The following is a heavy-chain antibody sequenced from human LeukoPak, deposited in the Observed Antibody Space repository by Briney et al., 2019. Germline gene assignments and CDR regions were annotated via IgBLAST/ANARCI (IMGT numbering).Heavy chain of an antibody. D-gene: IGHD4-17*01. Sequence: GGSLRLSCAASGFTFSSYAMSWVRQAPGKGLEWVSVISGNGGGTYYADSVKGRFTISRDNSKNTLYLQMNSLRNEDTAVYYCAKGDGDYVPLLWGQGTLVTVSS. V-gene: IGHV3-23*01. CDR2: ISGNGGGT. CDR1: GFTFSSYA. CDR3: AKGDGDYVPLL. J-gene: IGHJ4*02.